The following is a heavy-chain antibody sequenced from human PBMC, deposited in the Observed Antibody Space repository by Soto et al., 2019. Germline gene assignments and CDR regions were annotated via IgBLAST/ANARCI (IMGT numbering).Heavy chain of an antibody. CDR2: SRNKADSYTT. Sequence: PGGSLRLSCAVSGFTFSDHYMDWVRQAPGKGMEWVGRSRNKADSYTTEYAASVKGRFTISRDDSRNSLYLQMNSLESDDTAVYYCARVRTMVLGPNHGVDDWGQGTTVTVSS. D-gene: IGHD3-10*01. V-gene: IGHV3-72*01. J-gene: IGHJ6*02. CDR3: ARVRTMVLGPNHGVDD. CDR1: GFTFSDHY.